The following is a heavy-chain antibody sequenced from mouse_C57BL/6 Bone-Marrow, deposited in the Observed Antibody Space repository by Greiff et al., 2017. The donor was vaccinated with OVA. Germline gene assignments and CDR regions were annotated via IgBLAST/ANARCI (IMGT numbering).Heavy chain of an antibody. J-gene: IGHJ1*03. D-gene: IGHD2-3*01. Sequence: QVQLKESGAELVKPGASVKISCKASGYAFSSYWMNWVKQRPGKGLEWIGQIYPGDGDTNYNGKFKGKATLTADKSSSTAYMQLSSLTSEDSAVYYCARDGYYGYFDVWGTGTTVTVSS. CDR2: IYPGDGDT. CDR3: ARDGYYGYFDV. CDR1: GYAFSSYW. V-gene: IGHV1-80*01.